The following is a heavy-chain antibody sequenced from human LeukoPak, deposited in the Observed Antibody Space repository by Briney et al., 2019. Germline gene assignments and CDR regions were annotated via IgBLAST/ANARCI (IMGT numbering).Heavy chain of an antibody. J-gene: IGHJ6*03. CDR3: ARGQRLVYYYYMDV. D-gene: IGHD6-19*01. Sequence: SETLSLTCAVSGGSFSGYYWSWVRQPPGKGLEWIGEINHSGSTNYKPSLKSRVTISVDTSKNQFSLKLSSVTAADTAVYYCARGQRLVYYYYMDVWGKGTTVTVSS. CDR2: INHSGST. CDR1: GGSFSGYY. V-gene: IGHV4-34*01.